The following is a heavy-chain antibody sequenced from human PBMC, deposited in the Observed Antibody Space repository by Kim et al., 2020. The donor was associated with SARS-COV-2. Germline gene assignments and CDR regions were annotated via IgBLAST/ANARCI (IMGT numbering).Heavy chain of an antibody. V-gene: IGHV1-18*01. Sequence: NYAQKLQGRVTMTTDTSTSTAYMELRSLRSDDTAVYYCASHVGMDGAFDIWGQGTMVTVSS. CDR3: ASHVGMDGAFDI. J-gene: IGHJ3*02. D-gene: IGHD1-26*01.